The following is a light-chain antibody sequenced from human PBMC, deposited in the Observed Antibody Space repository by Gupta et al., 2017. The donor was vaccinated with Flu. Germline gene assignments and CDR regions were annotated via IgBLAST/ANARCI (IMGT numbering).Light chain of an antibody. CDR1: QGISNY. J-gene: IGKJ1*01. CDR3: QQYYTYPRT. CDR2: AAS. Sequence: IRMTQSPSSFSASTGDRVTITCRASQGISNYLAWYQQKPGKAPKLLIYAASTLQIGAPSGFSGSGSWTEFTLTISRLQSDDFATYYCQQYYTYPRTFGQGTTVELK. V-gene: IGKV1-8*01.